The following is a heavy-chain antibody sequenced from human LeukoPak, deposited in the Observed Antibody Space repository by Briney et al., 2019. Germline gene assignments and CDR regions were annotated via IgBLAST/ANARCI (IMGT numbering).Heavy chain of an antibody. CDR1: GGTFSSYA. V-gene: IGHV1-69*06. CDR3: ARDRVGYCSSTSCYHFDY. Sequence: GASLKVSCEASGGTFSSYAISWVRQAPGQGLEWMGGIIPIFGTANYAQKFQGRVTITADKSTSTAYMELSSLRSEDTAVYYCARDRVGYCSSTSCYHFDYWGQGTLVTVSS. J-gene: IGHJ4*02. D-gene: IGHD2-2*01. CDR2: IIPIFGTA.